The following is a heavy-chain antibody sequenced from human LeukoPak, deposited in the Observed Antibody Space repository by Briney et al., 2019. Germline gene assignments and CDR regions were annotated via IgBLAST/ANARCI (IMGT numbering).Heavy chain of an antibody. V-gene: IGHV3-7*01. CDR2: IKQDGSEK. CDR1: GVTFSSYW. D-gene: IGHD6-19*01. Sequence: GGSLRLSCAASGVTFSSYWMSWVRQAPGKGLEWVANIKQDGSEKYYVDSVKGRFTISRDNAKNSLYLQMNSLRAEDTAVYYCARDQYSSGWQFDYWGQGTLVTVSS. J-gene: IGHJ4*02. CDR3: ARDQYSSGWQFDY.